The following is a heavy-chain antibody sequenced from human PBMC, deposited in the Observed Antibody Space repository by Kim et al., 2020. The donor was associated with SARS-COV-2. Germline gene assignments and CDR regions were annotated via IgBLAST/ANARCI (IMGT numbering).Heavy chain of an antibody. CDR3: AKLGGSAYGYEYFDY. Sequence: DSVEGRFTISRDNRKNTLYLQLNGLGVDDTAVYYCAKLGGSAYGYEYFDYWGRGTLVTVSS. J-gene: IGHJ4*02. D-gene: IGHD3-16*01. V-gene: IGHV3-23*01.